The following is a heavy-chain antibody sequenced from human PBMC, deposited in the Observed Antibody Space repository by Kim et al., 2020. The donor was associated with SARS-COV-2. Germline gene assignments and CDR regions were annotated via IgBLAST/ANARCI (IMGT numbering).Heavy chain of an antibody. Sequence: SVKVSCKASGGSFSSYAMNWVRQAPGQGLEWMGGIIPFFGPANYAQKFQGRVTITADESTTTAYYMELSNLRSEDTAVYYCANQFSSADWYFDIWGPGT. D-gene: IGHD6-13*01. CDR3: ANQFSSADWYFDI. CDR1: GGSFSSYA. CDR2: IIPFFGPA. J-gene: IGHJ2*01. V-gene: IGHV1-69*13.